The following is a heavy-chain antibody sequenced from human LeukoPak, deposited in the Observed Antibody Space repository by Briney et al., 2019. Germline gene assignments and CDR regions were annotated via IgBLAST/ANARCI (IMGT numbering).Heavy chain of an antibody. CDR3: AGYCSGGSCYNVDY. V-gene: IGHV3-7*01. CDR1: GFTFSNYW. Sequence: GGSLRLSCAASGFTFSNYWMSWVRQAPGKGLEWVANIKQDGSEKYYVDSVKGRSTISRDNAKNSLYLQMNSLRAEDTAVYYCAGYCSGGSCYNVDYWGQGTLVTVSS. D-gene: IGHD2-15*01. J-gene: IGHJ4*02. CDR2: IKQDGSEK.